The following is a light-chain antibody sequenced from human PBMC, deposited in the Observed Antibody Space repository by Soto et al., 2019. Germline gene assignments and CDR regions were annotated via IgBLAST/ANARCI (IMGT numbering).Light chain of an antibody. J-gene: IGKJ1*01. V-gene: IGKV1-5*03. Sequence: DIQITQPPSTLSASVGDRVSINCRASQSISAWLAWYQQKPGKAPRLLIYKASNLEIGVPSRFSGSGSGTEFTLTISSLQPDDVATYYCQQYNDYSWTFGQGTKVDIK. CDR3: QQYNDYSWT. CDR1: QSISAW. CDR2: KAS.